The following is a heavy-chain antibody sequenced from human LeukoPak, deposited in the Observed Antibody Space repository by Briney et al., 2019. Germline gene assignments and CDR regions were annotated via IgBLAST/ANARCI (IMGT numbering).Heavy chain of an antibody. D-gene: IGHD6-13*01. CDR1: GFTFSSYS. CDR3: ARDQYGAAAGTLMDV. CDR2: ISSSSSYI. J-gene: IGHJ6*03. Sequence: GGSLRLSCAASGFTFSSYSMNWVRQAPGKGLEWVSSISSSSSYIYYADSVKGRFTISRDNAKNSLYLQMNSLRAEDTAVYYCARDQYGAAAGTLMDVWGKGTTVTVSS. V-gene: IGHV3-21*01.